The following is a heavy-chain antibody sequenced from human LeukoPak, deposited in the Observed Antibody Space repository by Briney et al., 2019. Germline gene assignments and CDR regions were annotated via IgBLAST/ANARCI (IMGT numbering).Heavy chain of an antibody. D-gene: IGHD1-26*01. CDR3: ASYSVGATFYYYYGMDV. J-gene: IGHJ6*02. CDR2: INPSGGST. V-gene: IGHV1-46*01. Sequence: ASVKVSCKASGYTFTSYYMHWVRQAPGQGREWMGIINPSGGSTSYAQKFQGRVTMTRDTSTSTVYMELSSLRSEDTAVYYCASYSVGATFYYYYGMDVWGQGTTVTVSS. CDR1: GYTFTSYY.